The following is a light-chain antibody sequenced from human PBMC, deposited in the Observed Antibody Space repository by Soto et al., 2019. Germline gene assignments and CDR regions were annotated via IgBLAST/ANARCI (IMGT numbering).Light chain of an antibody. CDR3: QSHDSSLSGFYV. CDR2: GNT. V-gene: IGLV1-40*01. CDR1: SSNIGSGYD. Sequence: QSVLTQPPSVSGAPGQRVTISCTGSSSNIGSGYDVHWYQQLPGTAPKLLIYGNTNRPSGVPDRFSGSKSDASASLAITGLQAEDEADYFCQSHDSSLSGFYVFGTGTKVTVL. J-gene: IGLJ1*01.